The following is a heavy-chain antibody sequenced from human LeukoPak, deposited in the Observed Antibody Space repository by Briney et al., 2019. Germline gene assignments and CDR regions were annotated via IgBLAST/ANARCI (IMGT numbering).Heavy chain of an antibody. J-gene: IGHJ4*02. CDR1: GYTFTGYY. CDR2: INPNSGGT. Sequence: ASVKVSSKASGYTFTGYYMHWVRQAPGQGLEWMGWINPNSGGTNYAQKFQGRVTMTRDTSISTAYMELSRLRSDDTAVYYCARGGVSSSSVSSDYWGQGTLVTVSS. CDR3: ARGGVSSSSVSSDY. V-gene: IGHV1-2*02. D-gene: IGHD6-6*01.